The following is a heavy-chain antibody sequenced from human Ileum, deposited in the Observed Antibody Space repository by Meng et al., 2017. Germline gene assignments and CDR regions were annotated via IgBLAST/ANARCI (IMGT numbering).Heavy chain of an antibody. CDR1: GGSFSANY. Sequence: QVQLQQWGAVLLKPSETLSLTCVVYGGSFSANYWTWIRQPPGKGLEWIGEINHNGNTNYKPSLKSRVTISVDTSKKQFSLRLTSVTAADTAVYYCASARYDNWGQGTLVTVSS. CDR3: ASARYDN. J-gene: IGHJ4*02. V-gene: IGHV4-34*01. CDR2: INHNGNT.